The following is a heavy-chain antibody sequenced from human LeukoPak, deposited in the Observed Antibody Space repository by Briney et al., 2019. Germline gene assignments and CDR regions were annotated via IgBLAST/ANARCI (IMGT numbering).Heavy chain of an antibody. J-gene: IGHJ4*02. D-gene: IGHD3-22*01. CDR3: ASDYYDSSGYFGTPFDY. CDR1: GFTFSSYG. Sequence: RRSLRLSCAASGFTFSSYGMHGVRQAPGKGLEWVAVIWYDGSNKYYADSVKGLFTISRDNSENTLYLQMNSLRAEDTAVYYSASDYYDSSGYFGTPFDYWGQGTLVTVSS. V-gene: IGHV3-33*01. CDR2: IWYDGSNK.